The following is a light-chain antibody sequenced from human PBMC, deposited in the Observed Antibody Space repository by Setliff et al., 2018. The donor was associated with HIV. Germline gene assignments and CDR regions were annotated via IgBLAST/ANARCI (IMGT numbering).Light chain of an antibody. V-gene: IGLV1-40*01. CDR2: SSD. Sequence: GSNSDIGSYNFVSWYQHHPGKAPKLLIYSSDQRPSGVPDRFSGSKSGTSASLAISGLQSEDEADYYCQSYDSSLSGSGVFGTGTKVTVL. CDR3: QSYDSSLSGSGV. J-gene: IGLJ1*01. CDR1: NSDIGSYNF.